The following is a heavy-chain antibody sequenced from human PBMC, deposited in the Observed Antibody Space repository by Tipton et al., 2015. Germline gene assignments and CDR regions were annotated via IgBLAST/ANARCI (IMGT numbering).Heavy chain of an antibody. Sequence: LRLSCTVSGGSASSGSYYWSWIRQPPGKELEWIGYIYYSGSTNYNPSLKSRVTMSRDTSKNQFSLKLTSVTAADTAVYYCACQDYDSLTRDYQTVDYWGQGTLVTVSS. CDR1: GGSASSGSYY. D-gene: IGHD3-9*01. CDR2: IYYSGST. CDR3: ACQDYDSLTRDYQTVDY. J-gene: IGHJ4*02. V-gene: IGHV4-61*01.